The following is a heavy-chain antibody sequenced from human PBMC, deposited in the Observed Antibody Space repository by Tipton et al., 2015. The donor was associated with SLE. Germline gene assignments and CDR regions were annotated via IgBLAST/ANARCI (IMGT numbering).Heavy chain of an antibody. CDR1: GYSIRSGYY. CDR3: ARSGHIVVVVLGYFDV. J-gene: IGHJ2*01. Sequence: TLSLTYTVSGYSIRSGYYWGWIRQPPGKGLEWIGSIYHSGSTYYNPSLKSRVTISVDTSKNQFSLKLSSVTAADTAVYYCARSGHIVVVVLGYFDVWGRGTLVTVSS. D-gene: IGHD2-21*01. CDR2: IYHSGST. V-gene: IGHV4-38-2*02.